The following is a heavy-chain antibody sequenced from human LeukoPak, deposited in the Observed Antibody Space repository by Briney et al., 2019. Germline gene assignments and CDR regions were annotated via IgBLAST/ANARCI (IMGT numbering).Heavy chain of an antibody. CDR1: GFTFSSYA. CDR3: AKASSGYLYYFDY. CDR2: ISGNGGSI. V-gene: IGHV3-23*01. Sequence: GGSLRLSCAASGFTFSSYAMSWVRQAPGRGLEWVSVISGNGGSICYADSVKGRFTISRDNSKSTLYLQMNSLRAEDTALYYCAKASSGYLYYFDYWGQGTLVTVSS. J-gene: IGHJ4*02. D-gene: IGHD3-22*01.